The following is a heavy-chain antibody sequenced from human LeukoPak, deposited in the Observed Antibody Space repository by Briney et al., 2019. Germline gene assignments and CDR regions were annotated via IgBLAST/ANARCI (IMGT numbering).Heavy chain of an antibody. J-gene: IGHJ6*03. CDR2: IKSKTDGGTTDYTDGGTT. V-gene: IGHV3-15*01. CDR3: TTDRGYCSGGSCYRYYYMDV. Sequence: GGSLRLSCAASRFTFSSYGMHWVRQAPGKGLEWVGRIKSKTDGGTTDYTDGGTTDYVAPVKGRFTISRDESKNTLYLQMNSLKTEDTAVYYCTTDRGYCSGGSCYRYYYMDVWGKGTTVTVSS. CDR1: RFTFSSYG. D-gene: IGHD2-15*01.